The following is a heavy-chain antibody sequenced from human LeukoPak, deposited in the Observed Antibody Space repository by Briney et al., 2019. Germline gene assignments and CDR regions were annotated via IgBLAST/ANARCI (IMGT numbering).Heavy chain of an antibody. Sequence: SETLSLTCAVYGGSFSGYYWSWIRQPPGKGLEWIGKINHSGSTDYNPSLKSRVTISVDTSKNQFSLKLSSVTAADTVVYYCARGRAKYSSSSYYYYYYMDVWGKGTTVTVSS. J-gene: IGHJ6*03. D-gene: IGHD6-6*01. CDR1: GGSFSGYY. V-gene: IGHV4-34*01. CDR3: ARGRAKYSSSSYYYYYYMDV. CDR2: INHSGST.